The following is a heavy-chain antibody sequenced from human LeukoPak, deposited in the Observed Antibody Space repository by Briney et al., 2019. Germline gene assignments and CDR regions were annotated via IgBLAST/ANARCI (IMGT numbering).Heavy chain of an antibody. CDR2: LRYDGSNQ. D-gene: IGHD3-9*01. CDR1: GFTFTRNG. Sequence: GGSLRLSCEASGFTFTRNGMHWVRQAPGKGLEWVAFLRYDGSNQYYADSVQGRFTISRDNSKNTLYLQMYSLRAEDTAVYYCARDDPHYDILTGYYPIDSWGQGTLVTVSS. J-gene: IGHJ4*02. CDR3: ARDDPHYDILTGYYPIDS. V-gene: IGHV3-30*02.